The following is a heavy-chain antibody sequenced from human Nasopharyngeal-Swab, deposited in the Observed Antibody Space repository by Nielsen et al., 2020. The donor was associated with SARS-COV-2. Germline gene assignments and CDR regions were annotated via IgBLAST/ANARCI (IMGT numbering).Heavy chain of an antibody. J-gene: IGHJ5*02. CDR1: GFTFSSYA. Sequence: LKISCAASGFTFSSYAMSWVRQAPGKGLEWVSAISGSGGSTYYADSVKGRFTISRDNSKNTLYLQMNSLRAEDTAVYYCAGNMVRGVIFVRGFDPWGQGTLVTVSS. CDR2: ISGSGGST. D-gene: IGHD3-10*01. V-gene: IGHV3-23*01. CDR3: AGNMVRGVIFVRGFDP.